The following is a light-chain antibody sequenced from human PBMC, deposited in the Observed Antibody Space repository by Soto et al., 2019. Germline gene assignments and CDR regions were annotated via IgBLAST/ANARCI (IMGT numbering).Light chain of an antibody. CDR1: QSISNW. Sequence: DIQMTQSPSTLSASVGDRVTITCRASQSISNWLAWYQQKPGKAPKVLIYKASTLESGVPSRFSGSGSGTDFTLTISSLQPDDFATYYCQQYNSYSITFGGGTKVEIK. CDR2: KAS. V-gene: IGKV1-5*03. J-gene: IGKJ4*01. CDR3: QQYNSYSIT.